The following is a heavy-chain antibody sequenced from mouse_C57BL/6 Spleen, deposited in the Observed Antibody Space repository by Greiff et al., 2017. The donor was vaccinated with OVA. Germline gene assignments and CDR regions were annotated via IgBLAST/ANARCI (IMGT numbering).Heavy chain of an antibody. D-gene: IGHD1-1*01. Sequence: VQRVESGPELVKPGASVKISCKASGYAFSSSWMNWVQQRPGKGLEWIGRIYPGDGDTNYNGKFKGKATLTADKSSSTAYMQLSSLTSEDSAVYFCARRDYYGSSPGYFDVWGTGTTVTVSS. J-gene: IGHJ1*03. V-gene: IGHV1-82*01. CDR1: GYAFSSSW. CDR3: ARRDYYGSSPGYFDV. CDR2: IYPGDGDT.